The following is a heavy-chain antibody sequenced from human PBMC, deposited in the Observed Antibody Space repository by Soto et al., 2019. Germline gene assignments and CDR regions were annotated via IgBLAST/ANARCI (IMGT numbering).Heavy chain of an antibody. CDR1: GFTFSSYV. Sequence: QVQLVESGGGVVQPGRSLRLSCAASGFTFSSYVMHWVRQAPGKGLEWVAVISYDGNNKYYADSVKGRFTISRDNSKXTLYMQXXSLRAEDTAVYYCARAGCDGGRCYTLVGLRYGMDVWGQGTTVTVSS. D-gene: IGHD2-15*01. CDR3: ARAGCDGGRCYTLVGLRYGMDV. CDR2: ISYDGNNK. J-gene: IGHJ6*02. V-gene: IGHV3-30-3*01.